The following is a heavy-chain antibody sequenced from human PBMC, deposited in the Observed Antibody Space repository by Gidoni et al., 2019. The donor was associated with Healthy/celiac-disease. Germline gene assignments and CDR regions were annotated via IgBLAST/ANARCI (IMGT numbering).Heavy chain of an antibody. CDR3: ARDRRAVAGSYFDY. V-gene: IGHV3-33*01. D-gene: IGHD6-19*01. CDR1: GFTFSSYG. CDR2: IWYDGSNK. J-gene: IGHJ4*02. Sequence: QVQLVESGGGVVQPGRSLRLSCAASGFTFSSYGMHWVRQAPGKGLEWVAVIWYDGSNKYYADSVKGRFTISRDNSKNTLYLQMNSLRAEDTAVYYCARDRRAVAGSYFDYWGQGTLVTVSS.